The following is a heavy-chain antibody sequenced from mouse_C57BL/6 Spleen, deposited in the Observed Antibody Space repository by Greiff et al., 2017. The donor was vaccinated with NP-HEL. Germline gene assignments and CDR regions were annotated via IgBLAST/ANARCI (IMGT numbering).Heavy chain of an antibody. CDR2: IDPNSGGT. CDR3: ARITTVVGYAMDY. CDR1: GYTFTSYW. V-gene: IGHV1-72*01. Sequence: QVQLKQPGAELVKPGASVKLSCKASGYTFTSYWMHWVKQRPGRGLEWIGRIDPNSGGTKYNEKFKSKATLTVDKPSSTAYMQLSSLTSEDSAVYYCARITTVVGYAMDYWGQGTSLTVSS. D-gene: IGHD1-1*01. J-gene: IGHJ4*01.